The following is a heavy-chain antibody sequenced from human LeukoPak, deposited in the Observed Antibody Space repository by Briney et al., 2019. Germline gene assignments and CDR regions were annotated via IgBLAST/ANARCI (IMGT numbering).Heavy chain of an antibody. J-gene: IGHJ4*02. D-gene: IGHD2-15*01. CDR3: AKGIIALLLTFDY. CDR1: GFTFSDYY. V-gene: IGHV3-23*01. CDR2: ISGSGGST. Sequence: PGGSLRLSCAASGFTFSDYYMSWIRQAPGKGLEWVSAISGSGGSTYYADSVKGRFTISRDNSKNTLYLQMNSLRAEDTAVYYCAKGIIALLLTFDYWGQGTLVTVSS.